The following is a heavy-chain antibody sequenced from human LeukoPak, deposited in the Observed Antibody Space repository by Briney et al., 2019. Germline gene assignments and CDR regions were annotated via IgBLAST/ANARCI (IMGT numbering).Heavy chain of an antibody. CDR2: INPSGGST. CDR1: GGTFSTYA. J-gene: IGHJ6*03. CDR3: ARDVFGGTMVRGVQFYYYYMDV. Sequence: ASVKVSCKASGGTFSTYAINWVRQAPGQGLEWMGIINPSGGSTSYAQKFQGRVTMTRDTSTSTVYMELSSLRSEDTAVYYCARDVFGGTMVRGVQFYYYYMDVWGKGTTVTISS. V-gene: IGHV1-46*01. D-gene: IGHD3-10*01.